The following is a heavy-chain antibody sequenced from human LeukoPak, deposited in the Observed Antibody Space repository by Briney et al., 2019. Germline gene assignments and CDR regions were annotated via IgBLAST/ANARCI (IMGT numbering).Heavy chain of an antibody. CDR2: IRYDGNYN. CDR1: GFTFSTYG. D-gene: IGHD2-21*02. Sequence: GGSLRLSCAASGFTFSTYGMHWVRQAPGKGLEWVAFIRYDGNYNYYADIVKGRFTISRDDSKNTMFLQMTNLRPDDTAVYFCAKDRMTVFGSWGQGTLVTVSS. CDR3: AKDRMTVFGS. J-gene: IGHJ4*02. V-gene: IGHV3-30*02.